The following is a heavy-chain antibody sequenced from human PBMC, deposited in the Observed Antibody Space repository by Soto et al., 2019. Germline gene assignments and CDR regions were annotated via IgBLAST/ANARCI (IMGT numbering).Heavy chain of an antibody. J-gene: IGHJ4*02. Sequence: QVQLVQSGAEVKKPGASVRVSCTASGNTFSTDYMHWIRQAPGQGLEWMGVINPTGDSPSYAQKFQGRITMPRDTSQPTYLELPSRTSEDRALYFCARTILIGPHTVFDYWGKGSRVTVSS. D-gene: IGHD3-16*02. CDR3: ARTILIGPHTVFDY. V-gene: IGHV1-46*01. CDR1: GNTFSTDY. CDR2: INPTGDSP.